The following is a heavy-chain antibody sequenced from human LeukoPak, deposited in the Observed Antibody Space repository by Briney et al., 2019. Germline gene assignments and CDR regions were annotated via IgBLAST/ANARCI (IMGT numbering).Heavy chain of an antibody. J-gene: IGHJ4*02. V-gene: IGHV3-9*01. Sequence: GGSLRLSCAASGFTFDDYAMHWVRQAPGKGLEWVSGIGWNSGSIGYADSVKGRFTISRDNAKNSLYLQMNSLRAEDTALYYCAKDIVGYSGYGRYFDYWGQGTLVTVSS. CDR1: GFTFDDYA. CDR2: IGWNSGSI. CDR3: AKDIVGYSGYGRYFDY. D-gene: IGHD5-12*01.